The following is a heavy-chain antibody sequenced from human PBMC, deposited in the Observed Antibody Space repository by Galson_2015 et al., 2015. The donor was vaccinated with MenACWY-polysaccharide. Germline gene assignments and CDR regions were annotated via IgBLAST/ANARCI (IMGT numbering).Heavy chain of an antibody. Sequence: SLRLSCAASGFTFSDYGMHWVRQAPGKGLEWVAVIRSGGSTMYYADSVKGRFTISRDNTKNTLYLQMNSLRAEDTAVYYCAKEYSLAYSYETDYWGQGTLVTVSS. D-gene: IGHD5-18*01. J-gene: IGHJ4*02. CDR2: IRSGGSTM. CDR1: GFTFSDYG. CDR3: AKEYSLAYSYETDY. V-gene: IGHV3-30*18.